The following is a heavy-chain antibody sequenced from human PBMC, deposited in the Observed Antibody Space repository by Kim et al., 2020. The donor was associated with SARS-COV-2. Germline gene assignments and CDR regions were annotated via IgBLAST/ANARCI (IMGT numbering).Heavy chain of an antibody. J-gene: IGHJ4*02. V-gene: IGHV3-7*01. D-gene: IGHD3-10*01. Sequence: KYYVDSVKGRFTISRDNAKNSLYLQMNSLGAEDTAVYYCASKSYYYGSGNWGQGTLVTVSS. CDR2: K. CDR3: ASKSYYYGSGN.